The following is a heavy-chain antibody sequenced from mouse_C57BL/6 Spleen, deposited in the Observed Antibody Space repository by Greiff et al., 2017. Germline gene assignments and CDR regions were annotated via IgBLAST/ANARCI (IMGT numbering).Heavy chain of an antibody. CDR1: GYSFTSYY. Sequence: VQLQESGPELVKPGASVKISCKASGYSFTSYYIHWVKQRPGKGLEWIGWIYPGSGDTKYNEQFKGKATLTADTSSSTAYMQLSSLTSEDSAVYYCARSAYWYFDVWGTGTTVTVSS. D-gene: IGHD6-1*01. CDR3: ARSAYWYFDV. J-gene: IGHJ1*03. CDR2: IYPGSGDT. V-gene: IGHV1-66*01.